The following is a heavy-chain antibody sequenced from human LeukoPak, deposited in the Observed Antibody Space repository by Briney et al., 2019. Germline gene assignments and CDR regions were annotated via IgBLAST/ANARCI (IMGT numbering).Heavy chain of an antibody. CDR2: ISYDGSNK. CDR1: GFTFNNYA. D-gene: IGHD6-19*01. CDR3: ARERSYMGQWLVVGY. J-gene: IGHJ4*02. V-gene: IGHV3-30*04. Sequence: PGRSLRLSCAASGFTFNNYAMHWVRQAPGKGLEWVAVISYDGSNKYYADSVKGRFTISRDNSKNTLYLQMNSLRAEDTAVYYCARERSYMGQWLVVGYWGQGTLVTVSS.